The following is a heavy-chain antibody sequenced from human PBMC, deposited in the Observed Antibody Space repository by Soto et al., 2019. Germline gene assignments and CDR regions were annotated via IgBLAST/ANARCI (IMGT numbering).Heavy chain of an antibody. J-gene: IGHJ4*02. Sequence: SETLSLTCTVSGGSISRYYWNWIRQPPGKGLEWIGYIYYSGSTNYNPSLKSRVTISVDTSKNQFSLKLSSVAAADTAVYYCARFPRGYSYGHFDYWGQGTLVTVSS. D-gene: IGHD5-18*01. V-gene: IGHV4-59*01. CDR1: GGSISRYY. CDR3: ARFPRGYSYGHFDY. CDR2: IYYSGST.